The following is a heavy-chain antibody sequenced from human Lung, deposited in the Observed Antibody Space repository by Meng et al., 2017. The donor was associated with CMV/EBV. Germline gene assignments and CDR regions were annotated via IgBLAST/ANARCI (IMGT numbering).Heavy chain of an antibody. D-gene: IGHD3-3*01. CDR2: IKYDGSEK. V-gene: IGHV3-30*02. Sequence: VELVVSGGGVGQPGWSLRLSCVASGFTFSSYGMHWVRQAPGKGLEWVTFIKYDGSEKYYADSVKGRFTISRDNPKNTLYLQMNNLGPGDTATYFCAQGDYDFWRSYLAPFDYWGQGILVTVSS. CDR1: GFTFSSYG. CDR3: AQGDYDFWRSYLAPFDY. J-gene: IGHJ4*02.